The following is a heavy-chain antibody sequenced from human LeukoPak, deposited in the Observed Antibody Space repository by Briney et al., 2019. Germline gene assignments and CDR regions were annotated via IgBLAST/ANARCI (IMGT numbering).Heavy chain of an antibody. CDR2: IHTSGST. D-gene: IGHD6-19*01. CDR1: GGSISSNY. V-gene: IGHV4-4*07. J-gene: IGHJ4*02. Sequence: SETLSLTCTVSGGSISSNYWSWIRQPAGKGLEWIGRIHTSGSTNYNPSLKSRVTMSVDTSKNQFSLKLSSVTAADTAVYYCARDLSYSSGWYGRIDYWGQGTLVTVSS. CDR3: ARDLSYSSGWYGRIDY.